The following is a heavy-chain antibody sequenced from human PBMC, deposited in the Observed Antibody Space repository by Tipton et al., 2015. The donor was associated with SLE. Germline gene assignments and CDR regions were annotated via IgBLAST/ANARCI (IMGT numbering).Heavy chain of an antibody. D-gene: IGHD6-6*01. V-gene: IGHV3-74*01. CDR1: GFTFNWYW. CDR2: IDSDGTIT. Sequence: SLRLSCAASGFTFNWYWMHWVRQAPGKGLMWVSRIDSDGTITNYADTVKGRFTISRDNAKDTLYLQMNSLRAEDTAVYYCARDFSYSSSSDWYFDLWGRGTLVTVSS. CDR3: ARDFSYSSSSDWYFDL. J-gene: IGHJ2*01.